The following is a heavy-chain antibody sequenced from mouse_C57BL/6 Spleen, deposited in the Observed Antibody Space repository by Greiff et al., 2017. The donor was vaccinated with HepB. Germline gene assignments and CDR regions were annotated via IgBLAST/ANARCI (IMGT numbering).Heavy chain of an antibody. CDR1: GYAFSSSW. J-gene: IGHJ4*01. CDR3: ARRRLRRGDYAMDY. Sequence: QVQLQQSGPELVKPGASVKISCKASGYAFSSSWMNWVKQRPGKGLEWIGRIYPGDGDTNYNGKFKGKATLTADKSSSTAYMQLSSLTSEDAAVYLCARRRLRRGDYAMDYWGQGTSVTVSS. CDR2: IYPGDGDT. D-gene: IGHD2-4*01. V-gene: IGHV1-82*01.